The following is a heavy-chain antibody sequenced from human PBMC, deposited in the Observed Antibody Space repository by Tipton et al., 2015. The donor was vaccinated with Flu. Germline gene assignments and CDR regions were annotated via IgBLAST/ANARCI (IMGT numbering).Heavy chain of an antibody. D-gene: IGHD6-19*01. V-gene: IGHV3-23*01. Sequence: AASGFTFSIYAMSWVRQAPGKGLEWVSAISGSGGSTYYADSVKGRFTISRDNSKNTLYLQMNSLRAEDTAVYYCAKEVVAGTSPTDWGQGTLVTVSS. J-gene: IGHJ4*02. CDR1: GFTFSIYA. CDR3: AKEVVAGTSPTD. CDR2: ISGSGGST.